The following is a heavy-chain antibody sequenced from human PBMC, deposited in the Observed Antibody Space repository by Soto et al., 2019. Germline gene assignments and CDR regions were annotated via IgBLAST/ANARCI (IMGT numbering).Heavy chain of an antibody. D-gene: IGHD2-15*01. CDR3: ARDSGYCSGGSCYSLPFDY. Sequence: GGSLRLSCAASGFTFSSYGMHWVRQAPGKGLEWVAVIWYDGSNKYYADSVKGRFTISRDNSKNTLYLQMNSLRAEDTAVYYCARDSGYCSGGSCYSLPFDYWGQGTLVTVSS. CDR2: IWYDGSNK. J-gene: IGHJ4*02. CDR1: GFTFSSYG. V-gene: IGHV3-33*01.